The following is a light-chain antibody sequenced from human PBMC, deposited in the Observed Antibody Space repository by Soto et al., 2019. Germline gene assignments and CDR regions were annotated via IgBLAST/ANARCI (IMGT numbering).Light chain of an antibody. CDR2: SAS. J-gene: IGKJ2*01. CDR1: QGIRNY. CDR3: LQHNSYPYT. V-gene: IGKV1-17*03. Sequence: DIQMTQSPSAMSASVGDRVTITCRASQGIRNYLAWFQQKPGKVPERLIYSASSLESGVPSRFSGSGSGTEFALTITSLQPKDFATYYCLQHNSYPYTFGQGTKLEIK.